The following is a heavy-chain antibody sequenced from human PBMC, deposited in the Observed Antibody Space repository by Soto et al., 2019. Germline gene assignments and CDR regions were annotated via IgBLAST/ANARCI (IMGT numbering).Heavy chain of an antibody. D-gene: IGHD3-16*01. V-gene: IGHV1-18*03. CDR3: AGGGKNLHTPATDYGMDV. Sequence: ASVKVSCQASRYTFTSYGISWVRQAPGKGLEWMGWISAYNGNTNYAQKLQGRVAMTTDTSTSTAYMVLRSLRSDDMAVHYCAGGGKNLHTPATDYGMDVWGQGTTVTVSS. CDR1: RYTFTSYG. CDR2: ISAYNGNT. J-gene: IGHJ6*02.